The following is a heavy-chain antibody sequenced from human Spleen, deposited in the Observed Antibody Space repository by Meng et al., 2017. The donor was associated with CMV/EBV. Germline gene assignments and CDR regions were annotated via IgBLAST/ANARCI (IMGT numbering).Heavy chain of an antibody. CDR1: GFTFDDYG. V-gene: IGHV3-20*04. D-gene: IGHD1-26*01. CDR2: IRWNGVTT. J-gene: IGHJ3*02. CDR3: ARLRGPTPSGNAFDI. Sequence: ETLSLTCAASGFTFDDYGMSWVRQVPGKGLEWVSGIRWNGVTTGYVDSVKGRFTISRDNAKNSLYLQMNSLRAEDTALYYCARLRGPTPSGNAFDIWGQGTMVTVSS.